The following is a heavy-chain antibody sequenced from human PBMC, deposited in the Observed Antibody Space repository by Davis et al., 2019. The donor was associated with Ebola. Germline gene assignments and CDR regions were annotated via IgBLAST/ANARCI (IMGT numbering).Heavy chain of an antibody. J-gene: IGHJ2*01. V-gene: IGHV3-48*03. CDR1: GFTFYRYE. CDR2: IGKSGGPI. CDR3: ARVGTTTFWYFDL. Sequence: GGSLRLSCAASGFTFYRYEMNWVRQAPGKGLEWISYIGKSGGPIYYSDSVKGRFLISRDNAENSLHLQITSLRGEDTATYYCARVGTTTFWYFDLWGRGTPVTVSS. D-gene: IGHD2-21*02.